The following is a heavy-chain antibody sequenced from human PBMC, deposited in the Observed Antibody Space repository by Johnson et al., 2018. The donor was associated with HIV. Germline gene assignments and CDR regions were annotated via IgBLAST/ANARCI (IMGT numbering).Heavy chain of an antibody. D-gene: IGHD6-19*01. CDR2: IKEDGTEA. CDR3: ARVGLVHAFDI. Sequence: NIKEDGTEANYVDSVKGRFTISRDNAKNSVFLQMEGLRAEDTAVYYCARVGLVHAFDIWGQGTMVTVSS. V-gene: IGHV3-7*01. J-gene: IGHJ3*02.